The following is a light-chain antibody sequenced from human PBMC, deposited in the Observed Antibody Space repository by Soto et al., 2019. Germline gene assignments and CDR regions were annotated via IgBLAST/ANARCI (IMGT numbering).Light chain of an antibody. CDR2: GNS. Sequence: QSVLTQPPSVSGAPGQRVTISCTGSSSNIGAGYDVHWYQQLPGTAPKLLIYGNSNRPSGVPDRFSGSKSGTSASLAITGLQAEYEADYDCQSYDSSLSGFYVFGTGTKLTVL. CDR1: SSNIGAGYD. V-gene: IGLV1-40*01. J-gene: IGLJ1*01. CDR3: QSYDSSLSGFYV.